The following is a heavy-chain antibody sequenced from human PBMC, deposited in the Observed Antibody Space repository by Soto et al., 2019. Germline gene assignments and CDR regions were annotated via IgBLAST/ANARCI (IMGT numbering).Heavy chain of an antibody. CDR3: ARSRLRGGSAFDI. V-gene: IGHV4-39*01. CDR1: GGSISSSSYY. Sequence: SETLSLTCTVSGGSISSSSYYWGWIRQPPGKGLEWIGSIYYSGSTYYNPSLKSRVTISVDTSKNQFSLKLSSVTAADTAVYYCARSRLRGGSAFDIWGQGTMVTVSS. J-gene: IGHJ3*02. CDR2: IYYSGST. D-gene: IGHD3-10*01.